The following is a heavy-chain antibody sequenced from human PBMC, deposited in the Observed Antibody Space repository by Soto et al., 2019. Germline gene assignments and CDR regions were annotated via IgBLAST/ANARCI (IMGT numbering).Heavy chain of an antibody. CDR2: IYYSGNT. J-gene: IGHJ1*01. V-gene: IGHV4-61*08. CDR1: GGSISSGGYY. Sequence: SETLSLTCTVSGGSISSGGYYWNWIRQHPGKGLEWIGYIYYSGNTNYNPSLKSRVTISVDTSKNQFSLKLSSVTAADTAVYYCARVTSDYYGSGGEYFQHWGQGTLVTVSS. CDR3: ARVTSDYYGSGGEYFQH. D-gene: IGHD3-10*01.